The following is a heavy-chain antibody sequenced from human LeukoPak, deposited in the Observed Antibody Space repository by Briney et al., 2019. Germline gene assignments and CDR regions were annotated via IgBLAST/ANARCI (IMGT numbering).Heavy chain of an antibody. CDR3: ARDLFVGGLDV. Sequence: PSQTLSLTCTVSGDSITSRAYYWSWIRQHPGTGLEWIGYIYHRGSTYYNPSLMTRVTMSVDTSKNQFSLKLTSVTAADTAVYYCARDLFVGGLDVWGKGTTVTVSS. V-gene: IGHV4-31*03. J-gene: IGHJ6*04. CDR2: IYHRGST. D-gene: IGHD3-16*01. CDR1: GDSITSRAYY.